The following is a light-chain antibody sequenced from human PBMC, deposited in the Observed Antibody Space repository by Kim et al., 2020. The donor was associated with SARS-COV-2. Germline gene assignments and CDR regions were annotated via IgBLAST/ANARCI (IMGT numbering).Light chain of an antibody. CDR3: QSYDSSNVV. J-gene: IGLJ2*01. CDR1: SGSIASNY. Sequence: NFMLTQPHSVSESPGKTVTISCTRSSGSIASNYVQWYQQRPGSAPTTVIYEDNQRPSGVPDRFSGSIDSSSNSASLTISGLKTEDEADYYCQSYDSSNVVFGGGTQLT. V-gene: IGLV6-57*04. CDR2: EDN.